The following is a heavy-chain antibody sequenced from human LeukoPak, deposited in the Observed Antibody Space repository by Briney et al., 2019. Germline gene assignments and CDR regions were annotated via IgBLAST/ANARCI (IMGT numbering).Heavy chain of an antibody. CDR1: GLTFSTIA. V-gene: IGHV3-30-3*01. J-gene: IGHJ4*02. CDR3: AKGETYYFDY. Sequence: GGSLRLSCAASGLTFSTIAFHWVRQAPGKGLEWVALISYDGSNKFYADSVKGRFTISRDNSKNTLYLQMNSLRAEDTAVYYCAKGETYYFDYWGQGTLVTVSS. CDR2: ISYDGSNK.